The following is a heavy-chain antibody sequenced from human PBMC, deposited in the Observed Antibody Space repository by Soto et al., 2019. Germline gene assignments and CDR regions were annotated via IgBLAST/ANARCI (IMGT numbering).Heavy chain of an antibody. V-gene: IGHV1-69*13. Sequence: SVKVSCKASGGTFSRNTISWVRQAPGQGLEWMGGIMPIFGSANYAQKFQGRVTITADENTRTVYMELSRLRSEDTAVYYCARQFDSDTTGYYYAYWGQGILVTVS. J-gene: IGHJ4*02. D-gene: IGHD3-22*01. CDR1: GGTFSRNT. CDR2: IMPIFGSA. CDR3: ARQFDSDTTGYYYAY.